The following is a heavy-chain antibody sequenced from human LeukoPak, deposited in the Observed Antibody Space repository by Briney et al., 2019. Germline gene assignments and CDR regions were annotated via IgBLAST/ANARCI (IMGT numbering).Heavy chain of an antibody. J-gene: IGHJ4*02. CDR2: IGGSGYST. CDR3: AKDSSRCSGGSCYSCFDY. D-gene: IGHD2-15*01. CDR1: GFTFSSYA. Sequence: PGGSLRLSCAASGFTFSSYAMNWVRQAPGKGLEWVSTIGGSGYSTYYADSVEGRFTISRDNSKDTLYLQMDSLGAEDTAAYYCAKDSSRCSGGSCYSCFDYWGQGTLVTVSS. V-gene: IGHV3-23*01.